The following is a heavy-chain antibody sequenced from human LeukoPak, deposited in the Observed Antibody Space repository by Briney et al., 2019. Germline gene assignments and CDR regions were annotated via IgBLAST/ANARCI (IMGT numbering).Heavy chain of an antibody. V-gene: IGHV3-23*01. Sequence: GGSLRLSCAVSGIPLSNYGMSWVRQAPGKGLEWVEGISDSGGRTHYADSVRGRFTISRDNPKNTLYLQMNSLRAEDTAVYFCAKRGVVIRVILVGFHKEAYYFDSWSQGALVTVSS. D-gene: IGHD3-22*01. CDR3: AKRGVVIRVILVGFHKEAYYFDS. J-gene: IGHJ4*02. CDR1: GIPLSNYG. CDR2: ISDSGGRT.